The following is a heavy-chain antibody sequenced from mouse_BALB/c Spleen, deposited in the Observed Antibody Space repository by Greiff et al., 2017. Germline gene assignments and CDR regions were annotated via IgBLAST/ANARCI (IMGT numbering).Heavy chain of an antibody. CDR2: ISDGGSYT. D-gene: IGHD2-1*01. CDR1: GFTFSDYY. Sequence: EVQGVESGGGLVKPGGSLKLSCAASGFTFSDYYMYWVRQTPEKRLEWVATISDGGSYTYYPDSVKGRFTISRDNAKNNLYLQMSSLKSEDTAMYYCARPYGNYWFAYWGQGTLVTVSA. J-gene: IGHJ3*01. V-gene: IGHV5-4*02. CDR3: ARPYGNYWFAY.